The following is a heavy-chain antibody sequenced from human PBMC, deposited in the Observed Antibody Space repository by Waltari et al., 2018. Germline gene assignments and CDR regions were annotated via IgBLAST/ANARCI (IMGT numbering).Heavy chain of an antibody. D-gene: IGHD4-4*01. CDR2: VSSGDDTI. V-gene: IGHV3-48*01. CDR1: GFTFSSHS. J-gene: IGHJ2*01. Sequence: EVQLVESGGGLVQPGGSLRLSCSASGFTFSSHSMNWVRQAPGKGLEWLSYVSSGDDTIYYADSVKGRFTISRDIAKSSLYLQMNGLRAEDTAVYYCARDPSNYAYWYFDLWGRGTLVTVSS. CDR3: ARDPSNYAYWYFDL.